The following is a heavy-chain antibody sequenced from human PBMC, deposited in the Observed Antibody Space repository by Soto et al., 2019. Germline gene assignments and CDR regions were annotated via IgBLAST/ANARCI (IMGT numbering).Heavy chain of an antibody. J-gene: IGHJ4*02. CDR2: ISDSDGST. CDR1: GFTFSSYA. CDR3: VGGQYYFDY. D-gene: IGHD3-10*01. Sequence: EVQLLESGGGLVQPGGSLRLSCAASGFTFSSYAMSWVRQAPGKGLEWVSGISDSDGSTYYADSVKGRFTISRDNSTNTLYLQMNSLRPEDTALYYCVGGQYYFDYRGQGTLVTVSS. V-gene: IGHV3-23*01.